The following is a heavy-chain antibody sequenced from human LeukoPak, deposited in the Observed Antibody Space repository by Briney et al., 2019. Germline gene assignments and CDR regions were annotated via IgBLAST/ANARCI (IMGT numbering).Heavy chain of an antibody. CDR1: GGSFSGYY. CDR2: INHSGST. V-gene: IGHV4-34*01. J-gene: IGHJ5*02. Sequence: SETLSPTCAVYGGSFSGYYWSWIRQPPGKGLEWIGEINHSGSTNYNPSLKSRVTISVDTSKNQFSLKLSSVTAADTAVYYCARGAPMVRGAPQPNWFDPWGQGTLVTVSS. CDR3: ARGAPMVRGAPQPNWFDP. D-gene: IGHD3-10*01.